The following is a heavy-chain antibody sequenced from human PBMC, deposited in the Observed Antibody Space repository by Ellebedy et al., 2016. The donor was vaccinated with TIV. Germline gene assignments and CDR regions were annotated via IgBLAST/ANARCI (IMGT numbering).Heavy chain of an antibody. V-gene: IGHV3-72*01. CDR2: TRNKARSYTT. CDR1: GFTLSDHY. CDR3: ARGVEGAISDY. Sequence: GESLQISCAASGFTLSDHYMDWVRQAPGKGLEWVGRTRNKARSYTTVYAASVKGRFTISRDDSKNSLYLQMNSLKTEDTAVYYCARGVEGAISDYWGQGTLVTVSS. D-gene: IGHD1-26*01. J-gene: IGHJ4*02.